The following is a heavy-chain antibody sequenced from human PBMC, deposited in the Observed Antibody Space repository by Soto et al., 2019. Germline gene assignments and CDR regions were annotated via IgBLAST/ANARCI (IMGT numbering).Heavy chain of an antibody. D-gene: IGHD3-16*02. CDR2: IYYSGST. V-gene: IGHV4-59*01. Sequence: SETLSLTSTVSGGSISRYYWTWIRQSPEKELEWIGYIYYSGSTSYNPSLKSRDTISVDTSKNQFSLKLSSVTAADTAVYYCASASETPPIVRVVVPYFFASWGQGTLVTVSS. CDR1: GGSISRYY. CDR3: ASASETPPIVRVVVPYFFAS. J-gene: IGHJ4*02.